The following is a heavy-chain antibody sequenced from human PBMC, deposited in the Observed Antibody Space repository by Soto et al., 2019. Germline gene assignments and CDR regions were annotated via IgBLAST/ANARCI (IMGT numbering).Heavy chain of an antibody. V-gene: IGHV3-30-3*01. Sequence: QVQLVESGGGVVQPGRSLRLSCAASGFTFSNYAMHWVRQAPGKGLEWVAVISYDGSNKYYADSVKGRFTISRDNSKNTLYLQMNSLRAEDTAVYYCARDPLWGTAMVLWYFDLWGRGTLVTVSS. D-gene: IGHD5-18*01. CDR2: ISYDGSNK. CDR1: GFTFSNYA. CDR3: ARDPLWGTAMVLWYFDL. J-gene: IGHJ2*01.